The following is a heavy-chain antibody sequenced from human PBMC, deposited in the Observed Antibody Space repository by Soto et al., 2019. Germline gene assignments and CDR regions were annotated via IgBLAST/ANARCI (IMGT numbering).Heavy chain of an antibody. V-gene: IGHV4-39*07. J-gene: IGHJ4*02. CDR3: ARARYLWWLTREVGFDY. D-gene: IGHD2-8*01. CDR2: FYYSEST. CDR1: GGSISSSSYY. Sequence: SETLSLTCAVSGGSISSSSYYWGWIRQPPGKGLEWIGSFYYSESTYYNPSLKSRVTISVDTSKNQFSLKLSSVTAADTAVYYCARARYLWWLTREVGFDYWGQGTLVTVSS.